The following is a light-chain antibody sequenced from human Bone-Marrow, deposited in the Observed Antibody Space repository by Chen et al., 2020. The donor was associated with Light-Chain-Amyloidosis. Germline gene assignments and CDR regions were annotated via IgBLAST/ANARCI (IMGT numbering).Light chain of an antibody. CDR3: QQYGGAPLT. CDR2: DAS. J-gene: IGKJ4*01. Sequence: EIVLTQSPGTLSLSPGESATLSCRASQSVRSDYLAWYKQKPGQAPRVVIYDASSRATGIPDRFRGSGSGTDFTLTISRLEPEDSAVYFCQQYGGAPLTFGGGTKVEIK. V-gene: IGKV3-20*01. CDR1: QSVRSDY.